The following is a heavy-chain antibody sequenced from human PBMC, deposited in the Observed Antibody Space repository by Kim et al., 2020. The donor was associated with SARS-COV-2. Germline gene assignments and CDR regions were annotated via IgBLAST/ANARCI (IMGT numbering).Heavy chain of an antibody. Sequence: GGSLRLSCAASGFTFSSYGMHWVRQAPGKGLEWVAVISYDGSNKYYADSVKGRFTISRDNSKNTLYLQMNSLRAEDTAVYYCARDPYSSGWYEFDYWGQGTLVTVSS. CDR2: ISYDGSNK. CDR1: GFTFSSYG. J-gene: IGHJ4*02. CDR3: ARDPYSSGWYEFDY. V-gene: IGHV3-33*05. D-gene: IGHD6-19*01.